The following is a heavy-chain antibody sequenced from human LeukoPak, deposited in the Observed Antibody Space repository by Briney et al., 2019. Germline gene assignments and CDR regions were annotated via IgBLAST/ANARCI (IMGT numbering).Heavy chain of an antibody. CDR3: ATTCSGGSCYLFDY. V-gene: IGHV1-2*06. D-gene: IGHD2-15*01. CDR1: GYTFTGYH. J-gene: IGHJ4*02. CDR2: INPNSGDT. Sequence: AASVKVSCKASGYTFTGYHMHWVRQAPGQGLEWMGRINPNSGDTNYAQKFQGRVTMTEDTSTDTAYMELSSLRSEDTAVYYCATTCSGGSCYLFDYWGQGTLVTVSS.